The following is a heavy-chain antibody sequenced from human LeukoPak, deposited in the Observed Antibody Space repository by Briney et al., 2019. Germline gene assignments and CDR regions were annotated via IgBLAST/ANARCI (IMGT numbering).Heavy chain of an antibody. V-gene: IGHV4-4*07. Sequence: SETLSLTCTVSGGSISSNYWSWIRQPPGKGLEWVGRVFASGSTNYNPSLKSRVTLSVDTSKNQFSLKLRSVTDADTAVYYCVRGIVGTTRHFDLWGQGTLVTVSS. CDR3: VRGIVGTTRHFDL. J-gene: IGHJ4*02. CDR1: GGSISSNY. CDR2: VFASGST. D-gene: IGHD1-26*01.